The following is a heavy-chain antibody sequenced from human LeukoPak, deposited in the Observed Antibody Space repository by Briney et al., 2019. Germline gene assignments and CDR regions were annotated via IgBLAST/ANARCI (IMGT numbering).Heavy chain of an antibody. J-gene: IGHJ4*02. V-gene: IGHV4-59*01. Sequence: PSETLSLTCTVSGGSISNYYWSWIRQSPVKGLEWIGFIYYSGSINYNPSLKSRVTISVDTSKNQFSLKLSSVTAADTAVYYCARAQWLVPYYFDYWGQGTLVTVSS. CDR1: GGSISNYY. D-gene: IGHD6-19*01. CDR3: ARAQWLVPYYFDY. CDR2: IYYSGSI.